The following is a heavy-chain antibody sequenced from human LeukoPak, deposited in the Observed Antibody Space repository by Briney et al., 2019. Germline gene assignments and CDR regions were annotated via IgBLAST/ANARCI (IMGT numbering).Heavy chain of an antibody. J-gene: IGHJ6*02. CDR2: IYYSGST. CDR3: ARAYSSGWYGGDYYYYGMDV. V-gene: IGHV4-59*01. Sequence: SETLSLTCTVSGGSISSYYWSWIRQPPGKGLEWIGYIYYSGSTNYNPSLKSRVTISVDTSKNQFSLKLSSVTAADTAVCYCARAYSSGWYGGDYYYYGMDVWGQGTTVTVSS. D-gene: IGHD6-19*01. CDR1: GGSISSYY.